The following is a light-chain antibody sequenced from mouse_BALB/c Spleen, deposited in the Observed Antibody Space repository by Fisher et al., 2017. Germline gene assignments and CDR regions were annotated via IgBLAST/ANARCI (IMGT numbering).Light chain of an antibody. CDR3: HQWSSYPPT. J-gene: IGKJ4*01. V-gene: IGKV4-55*01. CDR2: DTS. Sequence: IVMTQSTAIMSASPGEKVTMTCSASSSISYMHWYQQKPGTSPRLLIYDTSNLASGVPVRFSGSGSGTSYSLTISSMEAEDAASYFCHQWSSYPPTFGSGTKLEIK. CDR1: SSISY.